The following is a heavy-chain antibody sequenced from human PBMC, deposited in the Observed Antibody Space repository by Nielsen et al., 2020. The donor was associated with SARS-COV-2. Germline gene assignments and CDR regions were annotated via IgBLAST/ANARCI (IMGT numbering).Heavy chain of an antibody. V-gene: IGHV3-48*03. CDR1: GFTFSSYE. CDR3: ARQYSSSWKLYYYYYGMDV. J-gene: IGHJ6*02. D-gene: IGHD6-13*01. CDR2: ISSSGSTI. Sequence: LSLTCAASGFTFSSYEMNWVRQAPGKGLEWVSYISSSGSTIYYADSVKGRFTISRDHAKNSLYLQMNSLRAEDTAVYYCARQYSSSWKLYYYYYGMDVWGQGTTVTVSS.